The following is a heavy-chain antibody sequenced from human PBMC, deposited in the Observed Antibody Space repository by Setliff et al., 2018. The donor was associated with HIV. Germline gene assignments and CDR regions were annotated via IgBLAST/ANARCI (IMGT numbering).Heavy chain of an antibody. CDR3: ARDPRGAVAGFDY. Sequence: GGSLRLSCAVSGFTINNHHMAWVRQAPGQGQEWVSALYNDGSTYYPDSVKGRFTISRDNSKNTLSLQMNRLRADDTAVYFCARDPRGAVAGFDYWGQGTLVTVSS. V-gene: IGHV3-66*01. D-gene: IGHD6-19*01. CDR1: GFTINNHH. J-gene: IGHJ4*02. CDR2: LYNDGST.